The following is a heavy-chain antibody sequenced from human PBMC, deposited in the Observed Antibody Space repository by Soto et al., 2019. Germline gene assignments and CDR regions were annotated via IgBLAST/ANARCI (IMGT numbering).Heavy chain of an antibody. Sequence: QVQLVESGGGVVQPGRSLRLSCAASGFTFSSYGMHWVRQAPGKGLEWVAVMSSDGSNKYYAESVKGRFTISRDNSKNSLYLQMNSLRAEDTDVYYCAKEIAAAKATNYYYYGLDFWGQGTTVTVSS. CDR3: AKEIAAAKATNYYYYGLDF. V-gene: IGHV3-30*18. CDR2: MSSDGSNK. J-gene: IGHJ6*01. CDR1: GFTFSSYG. D-gene: IGHD6-13*01.